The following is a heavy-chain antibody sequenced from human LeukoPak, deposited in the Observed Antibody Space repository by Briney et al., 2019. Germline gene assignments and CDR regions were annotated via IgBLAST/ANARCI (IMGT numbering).Heavy chain of an antibody. CDR2: IYSGGST. D-gene: IGHD4-23*01. J-gene: IGHJ4*02. V-gene: IGHV3-53*01. CDR1: GFTFSSYA. Sequence: GGSLRLSCAASGFTFSSYAMSWVRQAPGKGLEWVSVIYSGGSTSSADSVKGRFTISRDNSKNTLYLQMNNLRAEDTAVYYCARDLGTVVHDYWGQGTLVTVSS. CDR3: ARDLGTVVHDY.